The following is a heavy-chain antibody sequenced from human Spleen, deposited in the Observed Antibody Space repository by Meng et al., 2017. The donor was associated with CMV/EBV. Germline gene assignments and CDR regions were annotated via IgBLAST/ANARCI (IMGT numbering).Heavy chain of an antibody. CDR1: GGTFSSYA. Sequence: ASVKVSCKASGGTFSSYAISWVRQATGQGLEWMGWMNPNTGNTGYAQKLQGRVTMTTDTSTSTAYMELRSLRSDDTAVYYCARDLYSGSYPGGYWGQGTLVTVSS. D-gene: IGHD3-10*01. CDR3: ARDLYSGSYPGGY. V-gene: IGHV1-18*01. CDR2: MNPNTGNT. J-gene: IGHJ4*02.